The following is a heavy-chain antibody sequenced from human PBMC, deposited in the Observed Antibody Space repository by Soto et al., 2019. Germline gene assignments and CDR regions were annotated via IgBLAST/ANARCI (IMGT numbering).Heavy chain of an antibody. CDR3: ARDNARRGSSWYYYYYGMDV. D-gene: IGHD6-13*01. CDR1: GFTFSSYA. V-gene: IGHV3-30-3*01. Sequence: HPGGSLRLSCAASGFTFSSYAMHWVRQAPGKGLEWVAVISYDGSNKYYADSVKGRFTISRDNSKNTLYLQMNSLRAEDTAVYYCARDNARRGSSWYYYYYGMDVWGQGTTVTVSS. CDR2: ISYDGSNK. J-gene: IGHJ6*02.